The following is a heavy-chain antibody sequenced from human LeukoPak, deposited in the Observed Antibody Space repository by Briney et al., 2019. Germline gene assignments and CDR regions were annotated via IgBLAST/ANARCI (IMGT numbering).Heavy chain of an antibody. CDR3: ARDRGGYGGKFNY. D-gene: IGHD4-23*01. CDR2: IRGSGVTT. CDR1: GFTFRGYG. V-gene: IGHV3-23*01. J-gene: IGHJ4*02. Sequence: PGGSLRLSCAASGFTFRGYGMSWVRQAPGKGLEWVSAIRGSGVTTYYADSVKGRFTISRDNSRTTLYLLMNSLRAEDTAVYYCARDRGGYGGKFNYWGQGTLVTVSS.